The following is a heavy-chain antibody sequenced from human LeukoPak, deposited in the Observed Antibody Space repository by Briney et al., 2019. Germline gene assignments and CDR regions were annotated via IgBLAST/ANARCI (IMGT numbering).Heavy chain of an antibody. J-gene: IGHJ4*02. V-gene: IGHV4-4*02. CDR1: GGSISSSNW. CDR3: ARGVEEVVVVPASFDY. D-gene: IGHD2-2*01. Sequence: SGTLSLTCAVSGGSISSSNWWSWVRQPPGKGLEWIGEIYHSGSTYYNPSLKSRVTISVDRSKNQFSLKLSSVTAADTAVYYCARGVEEVVVVPASFDYWGQGTLVTVSS. CDR2: IYHSGST.